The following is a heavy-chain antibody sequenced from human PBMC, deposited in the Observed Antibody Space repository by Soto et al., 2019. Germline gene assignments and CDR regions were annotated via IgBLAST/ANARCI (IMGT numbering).Heavy chain of an antibody. J-gene: IGHJ3*02. CDR1: GYTFTGYY. Sequence: GPSVKVSCKASGYTFTGYYMHWVRQAPGQGLEWMGWINPNSGGTNYAQKFQGWVTMTRDTSISTAYMELSRLRSDDTAVYYCARGSYDILTGQPFDAFDIWGQGTMVTVSS. CDR2: INPNSGGT. CDR3: ARGSYDILTGQPFDAFDI. D-gene: IGHD3-9*01. V-gene: IGHV1-2*04.